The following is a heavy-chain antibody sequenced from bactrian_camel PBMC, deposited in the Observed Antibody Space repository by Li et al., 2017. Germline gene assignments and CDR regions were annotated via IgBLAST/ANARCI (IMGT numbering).Heavy chain of an antibody. V-gene: IGHV3S31*01. CDR2: IDNAGSAT. CDR3: AADHTCRLGVLGLTGY. J-gene: IGHJ6*01. CDR1: GGSISRYC. Sequence: VQLVESGGGSVQAGGSLRLSCAASGGSISRYCMSWFRQAPGKEREGVAAIDNAGSATYTYAVQGRFTISKDSAKNTLYLQMNNLKPEDTAMYYCAADHTCRLGVLGLTGYRGQGTQVTVS. D-gene: IGHD3*01.